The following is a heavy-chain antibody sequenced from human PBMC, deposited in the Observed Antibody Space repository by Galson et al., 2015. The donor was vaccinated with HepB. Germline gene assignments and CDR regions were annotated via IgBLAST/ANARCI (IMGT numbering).Heavy chain of an antibody. CDR2: ISGSGGST. Sequence: SLRLSCAASGFTFSSYAMSWVRQAPGKGLEWVSAISGSGGSTYYADSVKGRFTISRDNSKNTLYLQMNSLRAEDTAVYYCAKDHYYDSSGYYQQSPEYFQHWGQGTLVTVSS. V-gene: IGHV3-23*01. J-gene: IGHJ1*01. CDR3: AKDHYYDSSGYYQQSPEYFQH. CDR1: GFTFSSYA. D-gene: IGHD3-22*01.